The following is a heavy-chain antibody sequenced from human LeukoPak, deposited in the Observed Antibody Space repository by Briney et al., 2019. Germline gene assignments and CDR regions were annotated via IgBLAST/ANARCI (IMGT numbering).Heavy chain of an antibody. CDR3: ARGRPFYGSGSHLQY. J-gene: IGHJ4*02. Sequence: SETLSLTCTLSGGSISSYYWSWIRQPPGEGLEWIGYIYYSGSTNYNPSLKSRVTISVDRSKNQFSLKLSSVTAADTAFYYCARGRPFYGSGSHLQYWGQGTLVTV. CDR1: GGSISSYY. V-gene: IGHV4-59*01. CDR2: IYYSGST. D-gene: IGHD3-10*01.